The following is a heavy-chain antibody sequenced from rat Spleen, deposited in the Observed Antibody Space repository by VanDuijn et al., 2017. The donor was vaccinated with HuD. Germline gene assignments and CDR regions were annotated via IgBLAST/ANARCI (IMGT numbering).Heavy chain of an antibody. D-gene: IGHD1-6*01. Sequence: EVQLQESGPGLVKPSQSLSLTCSVTGYSITSNYWGWIRKFPGNKMEWMGYISYSGSTRYNPSLKSRISISRDTSKNQFFLQLNSVTTEDTATYYCARAGYSTDYRNWYFDFWGPGTMVTVSS. J-gene: IGHJ1*01. CDR1: GYSITSNY. CDR2: ISYSGST. CDR3: ARAGYSTDYRNWYFDF. V-gene: IGHV3-1*01.